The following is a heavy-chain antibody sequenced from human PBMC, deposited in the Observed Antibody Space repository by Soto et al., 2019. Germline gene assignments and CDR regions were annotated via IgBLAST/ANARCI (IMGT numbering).Heavy chain of an antibody. J-gene: IGHJ4*02. D-gene: IGHD3-22*01. CDR2: ISGSGGST. Sequence: PGGSLRLSCAASGFTFSSYAMSWVRQAPGKGLEWVSAISGSGGSTCYADSVKGRFTISRDNSKNTLYLQMNSLRAEDTAVYYCAKDRGGRYYDSSGSLDYWGQGTLVTVSS. V-gene: IGHV3-23*01. CDR1: GFTFSSYA. CDR3: AKDRGGRYYDSSGSLDY.